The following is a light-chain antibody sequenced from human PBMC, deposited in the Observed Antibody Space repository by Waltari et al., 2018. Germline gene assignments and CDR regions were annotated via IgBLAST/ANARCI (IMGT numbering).Light chain of an antibody. Sequence: DIQMTQSPSTLSASVGERVTITCRASQSITNWLAWYQQKPGKATKLLIYKASNLESGVPSRFSGSGSGTEFTLTISSLQPNDFATYYCQQYDNYWTFGQGTKVEIK. J-gene: IGKJ1*01. V-gene: IGKV1-5*03. CDR1: QSITNW. CDR2: KAS. CDR3: QQYDNYWT.